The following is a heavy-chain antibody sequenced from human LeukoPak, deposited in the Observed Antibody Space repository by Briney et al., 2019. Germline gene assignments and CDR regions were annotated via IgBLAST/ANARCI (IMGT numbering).Heavy chain of an antibody. V-gene: IGHV4-34*01. CDR1: GGSFSGYY. D-gene: IGHD2-2*01. J-gene: IGHJ5*02. Sequence: PSETLSLTCAVYGGSFSGYYWSWIRQPPGKGLEWIGEINHSGSTNYNPSLKSRVTISVDTAKNQFSLKMSSVTGAATAVYYCARGGRGGYCSSHSCTNWFDPWGPGTLVTVSS. CDR3: ARGGRGGYCSSHSCTNWFDP. CDR2: INHSGST.